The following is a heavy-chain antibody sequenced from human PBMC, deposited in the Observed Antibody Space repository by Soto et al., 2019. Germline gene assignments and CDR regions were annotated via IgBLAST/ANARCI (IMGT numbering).Heavy chain of an antibody. D-gene: IGHD2-8*01. CDR3: AREMVYAIDYYYGMDV. V-gene: IGHV4-61*01. CDR1: GGSVSSGSYY. J-gene: IGHJ6*02. Sequence: PSETLSLTCTVSGGSVSSGSYYWSWIRQPPGKGLEWIGYIYCSGSTNYNPSLKSRVTISVDTSKNQFSLKLSSVTAADTAVYYCAREMVYAIDYYYGMDVWGQGTTVTVSS. CDR2: IYCSGST.